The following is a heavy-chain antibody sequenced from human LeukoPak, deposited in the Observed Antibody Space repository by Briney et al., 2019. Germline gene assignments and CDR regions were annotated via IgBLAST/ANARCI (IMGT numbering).Heavy chain of an antibody. CDR2: MSYDGSNK. CDR3: ARDSTYYDFWSGYSPAGMDV. J-gene: IGHJ6*02. D-gene: IGHD3-3*01. Sequence: PGGSLRLSCVASGFPFSSYWMTWVRQAPGKGLEWVAVMSYDGSNKYYADSVKGRFTISRDNSKNTLYLQMNSLRAEDTAVYYCARDSTYYDFWSGYSPAGMDVWGQGTTVTVSS. V-gene: IGHV3-30-3*01. CDR1: GFPFSSYW.